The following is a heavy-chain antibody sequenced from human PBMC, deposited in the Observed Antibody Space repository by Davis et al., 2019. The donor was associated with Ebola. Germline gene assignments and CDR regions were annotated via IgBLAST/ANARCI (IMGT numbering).Heavy chain of an antibody. D-gene: IGHD2-2*01. V-gene: IGHV3-23*01. J-gene: IGHJ4*02. CDR3: VQGTTSCHV. CDR1: GFTFNNYA. Sequence: PGGSLRLSCAASGFTFNNYAMSWVRQAPGKGLEWVSDISGYGGSTYYADSVKGRFTISRDNSKNMLYLQMNSLRVEDTALYYCVQGTTSCHVWGQGTLVTVSS. CDR2: ISGYGGST.